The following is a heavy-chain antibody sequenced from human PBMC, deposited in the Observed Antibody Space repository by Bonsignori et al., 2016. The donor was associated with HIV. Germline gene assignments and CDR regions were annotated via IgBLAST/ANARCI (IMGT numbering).Heavy chain of an antibody. V-gene: IGHV4-39*01. D-gene: IGHD6-19*01. Sequence: QMQLQESGPGLVKPSETLSLTCTVSGGSISSSSYYWGWIRQHPGKGLEWIGSIYFSGATNYNPSLKSRVTMSKDTSKKQFSLKLTSVTAADSAVYYCARHSVAVIVSWGQGTLVTVSS. CDR3: ARHSVAVIVS. CDR2: IYFSGAT. J-gene: IGHJ5*02. CDR1: GGSISSSSYY.